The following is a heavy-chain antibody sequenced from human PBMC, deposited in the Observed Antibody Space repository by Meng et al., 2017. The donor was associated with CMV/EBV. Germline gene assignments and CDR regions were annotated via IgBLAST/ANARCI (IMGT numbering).Heavy chain of an antibody. Sequence: CKVAGGTFSSYGISWVRQAPGQGLEWMGGIIAIFGTTNNAQKFQGRVTITADESTSTAYMELTSLRSEDTAVYYCARIQTPPSWYFDPWGQGTLVTVSS. CDR3: ARIQTPPSWYFDP. V-gene: IGHV1-69*01. D-gene: IGHD2-15*01. J-gene: IGHJ5*02. CDR1: GGTFSSYG. CDR2: IIAIFGTT.